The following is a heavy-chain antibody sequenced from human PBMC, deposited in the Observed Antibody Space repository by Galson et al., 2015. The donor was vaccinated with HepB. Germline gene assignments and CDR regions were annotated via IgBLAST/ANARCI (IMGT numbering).Heavy chain of an antibody. CDR2: FDPEDGET. V-gene: IGHV1-24*01. CDR1: GYTLTELS. CDR3: ATLLGGSYYVFDY. J-gene: IGHJ4*02. Sequence: SVTVSCKVSGYTLTELSMHWVRQAPGKGLEWMGGFDPEDGETIYAQKFQGRVTMTEDTSTDTAYMELSSLRSEDTAVYYCATLLGGSYYVFDYWGQGTLVTVSS. D-gene: IGHD1-26*01.